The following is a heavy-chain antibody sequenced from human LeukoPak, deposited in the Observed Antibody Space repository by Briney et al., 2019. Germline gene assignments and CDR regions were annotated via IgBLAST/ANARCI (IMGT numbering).Heavy chain of an antibody. D-gene: IGHD6-19*01. V-gene: IGHV3-53*01. CDR1: GLIVSSNY. CDR3: ARYTHSSGFDY. J-gene: IGHJ4*02. Sequence: GGSLRLSCAASGLIVSSNYMSWVRQAPGRGLEWVSVIYSGGSTYYADSVKGRFTISRDNSKNTLYLQMNSLRAEDTAVYYCARYTHSSGFDYWGQGTLVTVSS. CDR2: IYSGGST.